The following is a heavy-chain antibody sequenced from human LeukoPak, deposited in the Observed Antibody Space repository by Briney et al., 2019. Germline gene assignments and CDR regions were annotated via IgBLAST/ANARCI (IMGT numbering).Heavy chain of an antibody. J-gene: IGHJ4*02. Sequence: GESLKISCKGSGYSFTSYWIGWVRQMPGKGLEWMGIIYPGDSDTRYSPSFQGQVTISADKSISTAYLQWSSLKASDTAMYYYASPDYYDSSGYSPGVGYWGQGTLVTVSS. V-gene: IGHV5-51*01. D-gene: IGHD3-22*01. CDR1: GYSFTSYW. CDR2: IYPGDSDT. CDR3: ASPDYYDSSGYSPGVGY.